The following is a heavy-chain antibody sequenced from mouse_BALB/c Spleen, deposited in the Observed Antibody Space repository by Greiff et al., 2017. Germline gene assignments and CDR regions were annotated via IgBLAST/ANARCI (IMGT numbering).Heavy chain of an antibody. V-gene: IGHV1-7*01. Sequence: QVQLKQSGAELAKPGASVKMSCKASGYTFTSYWMHWVKQRPGQGLEWIGYINPSTGYTEYNQKFKDKATLTADKSSSTAYMQLSSLTSEDSAVYYCARYFTRYFDYWGQGTTLTVSS. J-gene: IGHJ2*01. CDR3: ARYFTRYFDY. CDR2: INPSTGYT. CDR1: GYTFTSYW.